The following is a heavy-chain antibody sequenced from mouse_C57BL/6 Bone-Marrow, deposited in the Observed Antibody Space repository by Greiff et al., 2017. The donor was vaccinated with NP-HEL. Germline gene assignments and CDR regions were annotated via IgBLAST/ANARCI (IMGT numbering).Heavy chain of an antibody. CDR3: ARGGYYGLWFYAMDY. CDR2: ISSGSSTI. CDR1: GFTLSDYG. J-gene: IGHJ4*01. D-gene: IGHD2-3*01. Sequence: EVKVEESGGGLVKPGGSLKLSCAASGFTLSDYGMHWVRQAPEKGLEWVAYISSGSSTIYYADTVKGRFTISRDNAKNTLFLQMTSLRSEDTAMYYCARGGYYGLWFYAMDYWGQGTSVTVSS. V-gene: IGHV5-17*01.